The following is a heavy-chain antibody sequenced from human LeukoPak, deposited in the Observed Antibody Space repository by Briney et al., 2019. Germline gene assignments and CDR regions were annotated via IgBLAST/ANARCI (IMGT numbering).Heavy chain of an antibody. CDR1: GGSISSYY. Sequence: PSDTLSLICTVYGGSISSYYWTWIRQPPGKGLEWIGDIYSSGCTNYNPSLKSRVAMSIDTSKDQFPLKLSSVTAADTAVYYCARDHGGSHSDFWGQGTLVIVSS. CDR2: IYSSGCT. V-gene: IGHV4-59*01. J-gene: IGHJ4*02. D-gene: IGHD1-26*01. CDR3: ARDHGGSHSDF.